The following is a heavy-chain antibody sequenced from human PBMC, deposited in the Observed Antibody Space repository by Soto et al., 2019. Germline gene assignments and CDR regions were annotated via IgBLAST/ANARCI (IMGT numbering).Heavy chain of an antibody. J-gene: IGHJ4*02. CDR3: ARAQGSGFLVS. D-gene: IGHD3-10*01. CDR1: GGSISSGDYY. V-gene: IGHV4-30-4*01. Sequence: QVQLQASGPGLVKPSQTLSLTCTVSGGSISSGDYYWSWIRQPPGKGLEWIGYIYYSGSTSYHPSFTSRVTISVATSKNKCSLKLSSVTAADTAVYYWARAQGSGFLVSWGQGTLVTVSS. CDR2: IYYSGST.